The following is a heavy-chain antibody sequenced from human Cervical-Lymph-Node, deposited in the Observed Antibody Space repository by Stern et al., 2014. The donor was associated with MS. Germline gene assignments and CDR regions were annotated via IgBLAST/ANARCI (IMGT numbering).Heavy chain of an antibody. CDR3: ANAAALSCRSPSCYKAFEY. Sequence: VQLLESGGGVVQPGGSLRLSCVASGFTFTTSGMHWVRPAPGKGLDWVAVISYDGSNQYYGDYVKGRFTISRDNSKNTVYLQMNSLRPEDTAVYYCANAAALSCRSPSCYKAFEYWGQGILVTVSS. V-gene: IGHV3-30*18. D-gene: IGHD2-2*02. CDR1: GFTFTTSG. J-gene: IGHJ4*02. CDR2: ISYDGSNQ.